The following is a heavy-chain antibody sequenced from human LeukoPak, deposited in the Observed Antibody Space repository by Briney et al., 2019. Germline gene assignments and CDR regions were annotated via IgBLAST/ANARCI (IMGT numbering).Heavy chain of an antibody. V-gene: IGHV3-30*19. J-gene: IGHJ5*02. CDR2: TSYDGSNK. Sequence: GGSLRLSCAASGFTFSSYGMHWVRQAPGKGLEWVAVTSYDGSNKNYADSVKGRFTISGDNSKNTLYLQMNSLRDEDTAVYYCARENAPYSSNWYLWFDPWGRGTLVTVSS. CDR3: ARENAPYSSNWYLWFDP. D-gene: IGHD6-13*01. CDR1: GFTFSSYG.